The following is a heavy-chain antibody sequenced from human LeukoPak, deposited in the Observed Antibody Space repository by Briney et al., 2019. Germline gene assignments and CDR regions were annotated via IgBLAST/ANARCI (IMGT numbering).Heavy chain of an antibody. CDR2: INSDGSRT. CDR3: ARVRINDYYFDY. CDR1: GFTFSSYW. V-gene: IGHV3-74*01. J-gene: IGHJ4*02. Sequence: GGSLRLSCAASGFTFSSYWMHWVRQAPGKGLVWVSRINSDGSRTSYADSVKGRFTISRDNAKNTLYLQMNSLRAEDTAVYYCARVRINDYYFDYWGQGTLVTVSS. D-gene: IGHD3-16*01.